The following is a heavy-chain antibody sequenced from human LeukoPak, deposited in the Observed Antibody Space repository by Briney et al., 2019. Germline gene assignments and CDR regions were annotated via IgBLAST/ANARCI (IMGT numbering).Heavy chain of an antibody. CDR2: IYYSGST. CDR1: GGSISSSSYY. V-gene: IGHV4-39*07. CDR3: ASGRSNYYYYMDV. J-gene: IGHJ6*03. Sequence: SETLSLTCTVSGGSISSSSYYWGWIRQPPWKGLEWIGSIYYSGSTNYKPSLKSRVTISVDTSKNQFSLKLSSVTAADTAVYYCASGRSNYYYYMDVWGKGTTVTVSS.